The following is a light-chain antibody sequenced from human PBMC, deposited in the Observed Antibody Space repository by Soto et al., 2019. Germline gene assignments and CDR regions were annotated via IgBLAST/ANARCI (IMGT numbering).Light chain of an antibody. CDR3: SSYTSSSTWV. V-gene: IGLV2-14*01. CDR2: EVS. CDR1: SSDVGYYNY. J-gene: IGLJ3*02. Sequence: QSALTQPASVSGSPGQSITISCTGTSSDVGYYNYVSWYQQHPGKAPKLMIYEVSNRPSGVSNRFSGSKSGNTASLTISGLQAEDEADYHCSSYTSSSTWVFGGGTKLTVL.